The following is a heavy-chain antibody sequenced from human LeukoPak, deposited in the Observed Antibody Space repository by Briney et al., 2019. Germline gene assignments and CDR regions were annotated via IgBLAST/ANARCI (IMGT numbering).Heavy chain of an antibody. D-gene: IGHD3-10*01. V-gene: IGHV1-2*02. Sequence: GASVKVSCKASGYTFTGYYLHWVRQAPGQGLEWMGWINPSGGTNYAQKFQGRVTMTRNTSISTAYMELSSLRSEDTAVYYCARGLYTMIRGVIIYWGQGTLVTVSS. J-gene: IGHJ4*02. CDR3: ARGLYTMIRGVIIY. CDR1: GYTFTGYY. CDR2: INPSGGT.